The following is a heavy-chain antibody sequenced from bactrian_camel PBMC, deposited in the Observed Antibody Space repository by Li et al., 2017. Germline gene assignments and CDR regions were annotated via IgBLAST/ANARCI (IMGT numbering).Heavy chain of an antibody. CDR2: FDGIA. Sequence: HVQLVESGGGSVEAGGTLTLSCAASGPLYHSYSMAWFRQAPGKEREGVASFDGIARYSDSVKGRFTISQDSARNTVYLQMNNLQPEDTATYYCAEGRGSRGEHCYSLNYWGQGTQVTVS. J-gene: IGHJ4*01. CDR3: AEGRGSRGEHCYSLNY. V-gene: IGHV3S63*01. D-gene: IGHD6*01. CDR1: GPLYHSYS.